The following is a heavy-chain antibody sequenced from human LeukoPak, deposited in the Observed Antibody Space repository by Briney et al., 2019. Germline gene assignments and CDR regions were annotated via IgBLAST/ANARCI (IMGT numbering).Heavy chain of an antibody. V-gene: IGHV1-24*01. J-gene: IGHJ4*02. CDR3: ARAGIVGAKGLDY. CDR2: FDPEDGET. D-gene: IGHD1-26*01. Sequence: ASVKVSCKVSGCTLTELSMHWVRQAPGKGLEWMGGFDPEDGETIHAQKFQGRVTMTEDTSTDTAYVELRSLRSDDTAVYYCARAGIVGAKGLDYWGQGTLVTVSS. CDR1: GCTLTELS.